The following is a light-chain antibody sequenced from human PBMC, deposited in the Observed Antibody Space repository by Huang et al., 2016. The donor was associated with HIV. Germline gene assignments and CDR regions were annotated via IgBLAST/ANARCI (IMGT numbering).Light chain of an antibody. CDR3: QDRYNWPRFT. CDR1: QSVGTY. V-gene: IGKV3-11*01. Sequence: EIMLTQSPATLSLSPGKRATLSCRASQSVGTYLAWYQQKPGQAPRLLSDDASLTATGIPVRFSGSGAGTNFTLTISRLEPEDFAVYFCQDRYNWPRFTFGPGTKVDIK. CDR2: DAS. J-gene: IGKJ3*01.